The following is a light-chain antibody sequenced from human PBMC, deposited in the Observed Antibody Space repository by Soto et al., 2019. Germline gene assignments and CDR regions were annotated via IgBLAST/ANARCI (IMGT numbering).Light chain of an antibody. J-gene: IGKJ5*01. V-gene: IGKV3-20*01. CDR2: GTS. CDR3: QQYGSPPIT. CDR1: QSVSSTY. Sequence: EVVLTQSPATLSLSPGERATLSCRASQSVSSTYLAWYQQQPGQAPRLLMSGTSNRATGTPDRFSGSGSGTDFTLTISRLEPEDFAVNYCQQYGSPPITFGQGTRLEI.